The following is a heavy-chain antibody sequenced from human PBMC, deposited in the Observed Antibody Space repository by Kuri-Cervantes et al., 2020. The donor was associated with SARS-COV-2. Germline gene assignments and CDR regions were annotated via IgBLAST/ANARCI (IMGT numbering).Heavy chain of an antibody. CDR2: ISYDGSNK. CDR3: ARDVMSNYGYFDY. Sequence: GESLKISCAASGFTFSSYAMHWVRQAPGKGLEWVAVISYDGSNKYYADSVKGRFTISRDNSKNTLYLQMNSLRAGDTAVYYCARDVMSNYGYFDYWGQGTLVTVSS. J-gene: IGHJ4*02. V-gene: IGHV3-30-3*01. CDR1: GFTFSSYA. D-gene: IGHD4-11*01.